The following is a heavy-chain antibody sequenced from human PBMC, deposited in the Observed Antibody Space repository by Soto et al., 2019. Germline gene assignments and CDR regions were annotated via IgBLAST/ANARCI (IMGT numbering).Heavy chain of an antibody. V-gene: IGHV3-23*01. J-gene: IGHJ5*02. CDR2: ISGSGSST. CDR3: DKDRSSGDQGRVRFDP. CDR1: GFTFSSYG. Sequence: EVQLLESGGGLVQPGGSLRLSCAASGFTFSSYGMSWVRQAPGKGLEWVSTISGSGSSTYYADSVKGRFTISRDNSKNTQYLQMSRLRAEDTAVYFCDKDRSSGDQGRVRFDPWGQGTLVIVSS. D-gene: IGHD3-22*01.